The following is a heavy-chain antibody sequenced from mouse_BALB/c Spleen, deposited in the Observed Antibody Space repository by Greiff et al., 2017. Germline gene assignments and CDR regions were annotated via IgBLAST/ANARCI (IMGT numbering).Heavy chain of an antibody. J-gene: IGHJ4*01. CDR1: GYTFTSYV. V-gene: IGHV1-14*01. CDR2: INPYNDGT. Sequence: EVQLQQSGPELVKPGASVKMSCKASGYTFTSYVMHWVKQKPGQGLEWIGYINPYNDGTKYNEKFKGKATLTSDKSSSTAYMELSSLTSEDSAVYYCARWGGNYVGYAMDYWGQGTSVTVSS. CDR3: ARWGGNYVGYAMDY. D-gene: IGHD2-1*01.